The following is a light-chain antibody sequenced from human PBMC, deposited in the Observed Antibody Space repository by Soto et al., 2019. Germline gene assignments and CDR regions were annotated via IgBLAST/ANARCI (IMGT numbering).Light chain of an antibody. CDR1: TGAVTSGYY. V-gene: IGLV7-43*01. J-gene: IGLJ3*02. CDR2: STS. Sequence: QAVVTQEPSLTVSPGGTVTLTCASSTGAVTSGYYPNWFQQKPGQAPRALIYSTSNKHPWTPARFSGSLLGGKAALTLSGVQPEDEAEYYCLLYYGGAAVFGGGTKVTVL. CDR3: LLYYGGAAV.